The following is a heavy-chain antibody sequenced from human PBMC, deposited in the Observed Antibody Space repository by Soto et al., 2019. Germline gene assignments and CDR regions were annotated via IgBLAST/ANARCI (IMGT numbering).Heavy chain of an antibody. CDR1: GYSFTDYF. CDR2: INPKSGVT. Sequence: GASVKVSCKASGYSFTDYFMHWVRQAPGQGLEWMGWINPKSGVTNYAQRFQGRVTMTIDTSITTAYMDLSSLKSDDTAVYYCATDSDYSSSWAYWGHGTPVTVSS. J-gene: IGHJ4*01. V-gene: IGHV1-2*02. CDR3: ATDSDYSSSWAY. D-gene: IGHD4-4*01.